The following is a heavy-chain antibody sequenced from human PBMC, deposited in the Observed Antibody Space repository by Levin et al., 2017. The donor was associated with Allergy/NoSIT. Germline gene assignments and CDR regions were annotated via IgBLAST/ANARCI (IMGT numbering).Heavy chain of an antibody. J-gene: IGHJ6*02. D-gene: IGHD2-2*01. V-gene: IGHV3-30-3*01. CDR1: GFTFSSYA. CDR3: ARDLGYCSSTTCPGSYYYNAMDV. Sequence: GGSLRLSCAASGFTFSSYAMHWVRQAPGKGLEWVAVISYDGSNKYYADSVKGRFTISRDNSKNTLYLQMNSLRAEDTALYYCARDLGYCSSTTCPGSYYYNAMDVWGPGTTVTVSS. CDR2: ISYDGSNK.